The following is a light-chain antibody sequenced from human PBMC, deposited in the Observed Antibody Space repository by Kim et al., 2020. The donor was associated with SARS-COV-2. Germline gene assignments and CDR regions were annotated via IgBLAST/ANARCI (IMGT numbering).Light chain of an antibody. Sequence: GKTVTISGTRSHGRIDDNYVQWYQQRPGGVPTTVIYEDDQRPSGVSDRFSGSIDNSSNSASLTISGLRTEDEADYYCQSYNRDNVLFGGGTQLTVL. CDR2: EDD. J-gene: IGLJ2*01. CDR1: HGRIDDNY. V-gene: IGLV6-57*03. CDR3: QSYNRDNVL.